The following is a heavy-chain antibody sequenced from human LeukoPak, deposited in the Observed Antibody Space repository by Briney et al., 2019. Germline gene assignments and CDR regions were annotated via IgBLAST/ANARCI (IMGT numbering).Heavy chain of an antibody. CDR1: GYTFTGYY. Sequence: ASVKVSCKASGYTFTGYYMHWVRQAPGQGLEWMGRINPNSGGTNYAQKLQGRVTMTRDTSISTAYMELSRLRSDDTAVYYCAREALTGTTHRSFDYWGQGTLVTVSS. D-gene: IGHD1-7*01. V-gene: IGHV1-2*06. CDR2: INPNSGGT. CDR3: AREALTGTTHRSFDY. J-gene: IGHJ4*02.